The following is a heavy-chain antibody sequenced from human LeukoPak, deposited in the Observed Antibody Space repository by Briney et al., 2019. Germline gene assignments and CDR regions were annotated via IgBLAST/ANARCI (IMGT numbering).Heavy chain of an antibody. CDR1: GFTFSNAW. D-gene: IGHD3-22*01. V-gene: IGHV3-23*01. CDR3: AKGGTYHYYDSSGYSA. Sequence: PGGSLRLSCAASGFTFSNAWMNWVRQAPGKGLEWVSAISGSGGSTYYADSVKGRFTISRDNSKNTLYLQMNSLRAEDTAVYYCAKGGTYHYYDSSGYSAWGQGTLVTVSS. CDR2: ISGSGGST. J-gene: IGHJ5*02.